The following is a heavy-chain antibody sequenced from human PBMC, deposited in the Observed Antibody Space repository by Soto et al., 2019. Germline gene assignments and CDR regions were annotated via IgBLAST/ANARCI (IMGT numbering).Heavy chain of an antibody. Sequence: GESLKISGKGSGYSFTSYWIGWVRQMPGKGLEWMGIIYPGDSDTRYSPSFQGQVTVSADKSISTAYLQWSSLKASDTAMYYCARRIDQWRAYAFDYWGQGTLVTVSS. V-gene: IGHV5-51*01. J-gene: IGHJ4*02. D-gene: IGHD3-3*01. CDR1: GYSFTSYW. CDR3: ARRIDQWRAYAFDY. CDR2: IYPGDSDT.